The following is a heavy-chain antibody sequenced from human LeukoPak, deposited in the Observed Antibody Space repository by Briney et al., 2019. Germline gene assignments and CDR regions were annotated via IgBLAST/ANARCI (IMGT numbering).Heavy chain of an antibody. J-gene: IGHJ4*02. V-gene: IGHV3-21*01. D-gene: IGHD4-17*01. CDR3: ARAYGDYGLLVDY. Sequence: GGSLRLSCAASGFTFSSYSMNWVRQAPGKGLEWVSSISSSSSYIYYADSVKGRFTISRDNAKNSLYLQMNSLRAEDTAVYNCARAYGDYGLLVDYWGQGTLVTVSS. CDR1: GFTFSSYS. CDR2: ISSSSSYI.